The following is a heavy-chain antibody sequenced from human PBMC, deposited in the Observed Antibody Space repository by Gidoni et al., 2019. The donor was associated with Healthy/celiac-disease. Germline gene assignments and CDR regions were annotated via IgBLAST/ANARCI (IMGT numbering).Heavy chain of an antibody. V-gene: IGHV3-23*01. CDR1: GFTFSSYA. CDR3: AKGSSSGWYGDAYFDY. Sequence: EVQLLESGGGLVQPGGSLSLSCAASGFTFSSYAMSWVRQAPGKGLEWVSAISGSGGSTYYADSVKGRFTISRDNSKNTLYLQMNSLRAEDTAVYYCAKGSSSGWYGDAYFDYWGQGTLVTVSS. D-gene: IGHD6-19*01. CDR2: ISGSGGST. J-gene: IGHJ4*02.